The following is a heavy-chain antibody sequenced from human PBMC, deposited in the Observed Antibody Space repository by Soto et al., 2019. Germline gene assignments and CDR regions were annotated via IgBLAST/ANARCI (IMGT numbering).Heavy chain of an antibody. D-gene: IGHD6-25*01. CDR1: GGTFSSYA. CDR2: IIPIFGTA. J-gene: IGHJ6*02. V-gene: IGHV1-69*12. Sequence: QVQLVQSGAEVKKPGSSVKVSCKASGGTFSSYAISWVRQAPGQGLEWMGGIIPIFGTADYAQKFQGRVTITADESTSTAYMELSSLRSEDTAVYYCATHPTATLTYYYGMDVWGQGTTVTVSS. CDR3: ATHPTATLTYYYGMDV.